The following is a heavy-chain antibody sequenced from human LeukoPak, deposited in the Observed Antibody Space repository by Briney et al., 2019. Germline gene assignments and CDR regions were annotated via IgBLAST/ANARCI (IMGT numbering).Heavy chain of an antibody. Sequence: GGSLRLSCAASGFTFSSYAMSWVRQAPGKGLEWVSVIGGSGVRTHYADSVKGRFTISRDNSKNTLYLQMNSLRAEDTAVYYCAKDQNDFWSGYYLSGLWGPTFQHWGQGTLVTVSS. CDR1: GFTFSSYA. CDR3: AKDQNDFWSGYYLSGLWGPTFQH. J-gene: IGHJ1*01. D-gene: IGHD3-3*01. V-gene: IGHV3-23*01. CDR2: IGGSGVRT.